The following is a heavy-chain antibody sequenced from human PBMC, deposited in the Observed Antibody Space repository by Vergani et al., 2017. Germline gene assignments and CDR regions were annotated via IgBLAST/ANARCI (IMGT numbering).Heavy chain of an antibody. CDR3: ARDWVGYYYYYMDV. CDR1: GGTFSSYT. D-gene: IGHD2-15*01. Sequence: QVQLVQSGAEGKKPGSSVKVSCKASGGTFSSYTISWVRQAPGQGLEGMGRSIRILGIANYAQKFQGRVTITADKYTSTAYMELSSLRLDDTAVYYCARDWVGYYYYYMDVWGKGTTVTVSS. J-gene: IGHJ6*03. V-gene: IGHV1-69*04. CDR2: SIRILGIA.